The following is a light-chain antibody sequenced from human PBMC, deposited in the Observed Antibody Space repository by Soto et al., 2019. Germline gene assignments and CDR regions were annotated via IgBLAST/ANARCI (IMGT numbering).Light chain of an antibody. Sequence: DIQMTQSPSSLSASVGDRVTITCRASQNIDSYLNWYQQRPGKAPKLLIHDASSLQSGVPSRFRGSGSGTDFALTINSLQPEDFATIYCQQTYSTPWTFGQGTKVEIK. CDR2: DAS. V-gene: IGKV1-39*01. J-gene: IGKJ1*01. CDR1: QNIDSY. CDR3: QQTYSTPWT.